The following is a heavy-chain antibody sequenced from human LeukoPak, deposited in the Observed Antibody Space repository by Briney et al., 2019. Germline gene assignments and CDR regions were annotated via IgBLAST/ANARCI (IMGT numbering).Heavy chain of an antibody. D-gene: IGHD2-2*01. CDR2: INHSGST. Sequence: SETLSLTCAVYGGSFSGYYRSWIRQPPGKGLEWIGEINHSGSTNYNPSLKSRVTISVDTSKNQFSLKLSSVTAADTAVYYCAREFRRDCSSTSCSYGMDVWGQGTTVTVSS. V-gene: IGHV4-34*01. J-gene: IGHJ6*02. CDR1: GGSFSGYY. CDR3: AREFRRDCSSTSCSYGMDV.